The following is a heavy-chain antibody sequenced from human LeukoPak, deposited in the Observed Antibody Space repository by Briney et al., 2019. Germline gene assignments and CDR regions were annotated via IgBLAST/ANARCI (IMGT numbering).Heavy chain of an antibody. CDR2: INPNSGAT. CDR1: GYTFTGYY. CDR3: ASCIAAVNARGLDWFDP. D-gene: IGHD6-13*01. J-gene: IGHJ5*02. Sequence: GASVKVSCKASGYTFTGYYMHWVRQAPGQGLEWMGWINPNSGATNYAQKFQGRVTMTRDKSISTAYMELSRLTSDDTAVYHCASCIAAVNARGLDWFDPWGQGTLVIVSS. V-gene: IGHV1-2*02.